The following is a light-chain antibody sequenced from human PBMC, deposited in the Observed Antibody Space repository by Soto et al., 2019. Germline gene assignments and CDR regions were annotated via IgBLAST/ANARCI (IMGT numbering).Light chain of an antibody. V-gene: IGKV3-15*01. Sequence: DIVMTQSPATLSVSPGERATLSCRASQSISYNLAWYQQKRGQAPRLLMYGASTRATGIPVRFSGSGSGTEFTLIISSLQSEDFAVYYCQQYNNWPRTFGQGTKVESK. J-gene: IGKJ1*01. CDR2: GAS. CDR3: QQYNNWPRT. CDR1: QSISYN.